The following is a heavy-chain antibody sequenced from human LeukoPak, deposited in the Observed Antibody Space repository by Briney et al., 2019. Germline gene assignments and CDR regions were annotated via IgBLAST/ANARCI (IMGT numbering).Heavy chain of an antibody. CDR3: ASIAAAGEIDY. CDR1: GCTFTSYG. CDR2: ISAYNGNT. V-gene: IGHV1-18*01. D-gene: IGHD6-13*01. J-gene: IGHJ4*02. Sequence: ASVKVSCKASGCTFTSYGISWVRQAPGQGLEWMGWISAYNGNTNYAQKLQGRVTMTTDTSTSTAYMELRSLRSDDTAVYYCASIAAAGEIDYWGQGTLVTVSS.